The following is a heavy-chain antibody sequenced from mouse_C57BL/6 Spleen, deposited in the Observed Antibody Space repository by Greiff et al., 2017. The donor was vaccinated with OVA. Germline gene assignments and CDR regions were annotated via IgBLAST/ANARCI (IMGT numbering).Heavy chain of an antibody. CDR1: GYAFSSSW. Sequence: VQLQQSGPELVKPGASVKISCKASGYAFSSSWMNWVKQRPGKGLEWIGRIYPGDGATNYNGKFKGKATLTADKSSSTAYMQLSSLTSEDSAVYFCARWLYDSYAMDYWGQGTSVTVSS. CDR2: IYPGDGAT. D-gene: IGHD1-2*01. V-gene: IGHV1-82*01. J-gene: IGHJ4*01. CDR3: ARWLYDSYAMDY.